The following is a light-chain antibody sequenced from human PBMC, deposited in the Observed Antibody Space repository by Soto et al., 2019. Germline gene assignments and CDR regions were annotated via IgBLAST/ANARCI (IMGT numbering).Light chain of an antibody. CDR1: SSDVGGYNY. J-gene: IGLJ2*01. CDR3: SSYAGSSTVV. CDR2: EVS. V-gene: IGLV2-8*01. Sequence: QSVLTQPPSASGSPGQSVTISCTGTSSDVGGYNYVSWYQQHPGKAPKLMIYEVSKRPSGVPDRFSGSKSGNTASLTVSGLQGEDEADYYCSSYAGSSTVVFGGGTKVTVL.